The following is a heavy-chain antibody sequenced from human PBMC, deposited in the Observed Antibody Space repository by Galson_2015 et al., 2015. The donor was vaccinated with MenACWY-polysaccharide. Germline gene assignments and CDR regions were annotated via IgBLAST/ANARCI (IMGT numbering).Heavy chain of an antibody. CDR3: ARDAQWLVREGFDY. CDR2: ISYDGSNK. D-gene: IGHD6-19*01. Sequence: SLRLSCAASGFTFSSYAMHWVRQAPGKGLEWVAVISYDGSNKYYADSVKGRFTISRDNSKNTLYLQMNSLRAEDTAVYYCARDAQWLVREGFDYWGQGTLVTVSS. CDR1: GFTFSSYA. J-gene: IGHJ4*02. V-gene: IGHV3-30-3*01.